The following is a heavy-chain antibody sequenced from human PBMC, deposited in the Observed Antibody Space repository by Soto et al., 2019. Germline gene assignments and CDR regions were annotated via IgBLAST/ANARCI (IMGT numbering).Heavy chain of an antibody. CDR3: ARGGSSGPTDY. V-gene: IGHV1-69*02. J-gene: IGHJ4*02. CDR1: GGTFSSYT. CDR2: IIPILGIA. D-gene: IGHD3-22*01. Sequence: QVQLVQSGAEVKKPGSSVKVSCKASGGTFSSYTISWVRQAPGQGLEWMGRIIPILGIANYAQKFQGRVTITADKSTSTAYMELSSLRSEDTAMYYCARGGSSGPTDYWGQGTLVTVSS.